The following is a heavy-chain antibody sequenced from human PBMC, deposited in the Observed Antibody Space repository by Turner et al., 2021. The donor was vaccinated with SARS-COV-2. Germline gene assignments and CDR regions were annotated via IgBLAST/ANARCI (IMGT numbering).Heavy chain of an antibody. J-gene: IGHJ4*02. CDR3: ARVGVGGSSWPKDFDY. CDR1: GGTFSTYA. V-gene: IGHV1-69*01. Sequence: QVQLVQSGAEVKKPGSSVKVSCKASGGTFSTYAISWVRQAPGQGLDWMGGIIPIFGTANSARKFQGRVTITADESTSTAYMELSSLRSEDTAVYYCARVGVGGSSWPKDFDYWGQGTLVTVSS. D-gene: IGHD6-13*01. CDR2: IIPIFGTA.